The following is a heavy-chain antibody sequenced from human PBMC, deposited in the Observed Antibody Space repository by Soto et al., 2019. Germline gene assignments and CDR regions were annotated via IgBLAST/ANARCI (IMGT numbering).Heavy chain of an antibody. D-gene: IGHD2-15*01. V-gene: IGHV4-30-4*01. CDR3: ARDRGYCSGGSCPDYYGMDV. CDR1: GGSISSGDYY. J-gene: IGHJ6*02. CDR2: IYYSGST. Sequence: SETLSLTCTVSGGSISSGDYYWSWIRQPPGKGLEWIGYIYYSGSTYYNPSLKSRVTISVDTSKNQFSLKLSSVTAADTAVYYCARDRGYCSGGSCPDYYGMDVWGQGTTVTVSS.